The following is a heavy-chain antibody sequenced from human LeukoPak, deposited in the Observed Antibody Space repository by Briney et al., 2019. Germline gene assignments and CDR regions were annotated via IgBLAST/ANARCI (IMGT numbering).Heavy chain of an antibody. CDR1: GFTFSHYF. CDR3: ARDSTYYYDSGSSGPHYFDN. D-gene: IGHD3-10*01. CDR2: ISSGGTYE. J-gene: IGHJ4*02. V-gene: IGHV3-30*01. Sequence: GGSLRLSCVGSGFTFSHYFMTWYRQAPGKGLEWVSLISSGGTYEYYADSVKGRFTISRDNSKNTLYLQLNSLRAEDTAVYYCARDSTYYYDSGSSGPHYFDNWGQGTLVTVSS.